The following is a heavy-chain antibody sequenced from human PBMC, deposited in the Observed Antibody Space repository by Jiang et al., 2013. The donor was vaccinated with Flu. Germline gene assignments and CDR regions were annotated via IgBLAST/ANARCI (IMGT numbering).Heavy chain of an antibody. Sequence: SVKVSCKVSGYTLTELSMHWVRQAPGKGLEWMGGFDPEDGETIYAQKFQGRVTMTEDTSTDTAYMELSRLRSEDTTVYYCATDPYRIAALDYWGQGTLVTVSS. CDR1: GYTLTELS. D-gene: IGHD6-6*01. CDR3: ATDPYRIAALDY. V-gene: IGHV1-24*01. CDR2: FDPEDGET. J-gene: IGHJ4*02.